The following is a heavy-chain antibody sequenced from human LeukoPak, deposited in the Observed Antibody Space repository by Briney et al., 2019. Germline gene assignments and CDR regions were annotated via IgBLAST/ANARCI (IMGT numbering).Heavy chain of an antibody. V-gene: IGHV3-74*01. CDR3: VKGPTEYSSSSAEYFQH. CDR1: GFTFSSYW. D-gene: IGHD6-6*01. CDR2: INSDGSYT. J-gene: IGHJ1*01. Sequence: GGSLRLSCAASGFTFSSYWMHWVRQAPGKGLVWVSRINSDGSYTTHGDSVKGRFTISRDNFKNTLYLQMSSLRAEDTAVYYCVKGPTEYSSSSAEYFQHWGQGTLVTVSS.